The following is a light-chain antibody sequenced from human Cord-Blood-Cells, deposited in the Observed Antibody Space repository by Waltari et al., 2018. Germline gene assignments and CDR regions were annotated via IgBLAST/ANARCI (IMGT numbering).Light chain of an antibody. Sequence: DIQMTQSPSSLSASVGDSVTITCRASQSISSYLNWYQQKPGKAHKLLIYAASSLQSGVPSRFSGSGSGTDFTLTISSLQPEDFATYYCQQSYSTPHTFGQGTKLGIK. V-gene: IGKV1-39*01. J-gene: IGKJ2*01. CDR1: QSISSY. CDR3: QQSYSTPHT. CDR2: AAS.